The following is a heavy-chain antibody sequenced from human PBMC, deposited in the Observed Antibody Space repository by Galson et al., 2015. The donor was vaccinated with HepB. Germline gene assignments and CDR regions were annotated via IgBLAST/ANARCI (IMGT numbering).Heavy chain of an antibody. CDR3: AKHLGRAVVPVTLRFGPKYYDFWGAYTQPPLPTVSDCGMDA. Sequence: SLRLSCAASGFTSGSYAMSWVRQIPGKGLAWVSSIGGSGDSTYYADSVKGRFTISRDTSNNVLYLQMNSLRAEDTAVYYCAKHLGRAVVPVTLRFGPKYYDFWGAYTQPPLPTVSDCGMDAWGQGTTVTVSS. V-gene: IGHV3-23*01. CDR2: IGGSGDST. J-gene: IGHJ6*02. D-gene: IGHD3-3*01. CDR1: GFTSGSYA.